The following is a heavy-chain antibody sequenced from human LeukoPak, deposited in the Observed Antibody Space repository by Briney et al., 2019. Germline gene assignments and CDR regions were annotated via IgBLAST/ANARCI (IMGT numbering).Heavy chain of an antibody. J-gene: IGHJ4*02. V-gene: IGHV3-48*01. CDR1: RFTFSSYS. CDR3: ARGTRRYYDSSGSIPDY. CDR2: ISSSSSTI. D-gene: IGHD3-22*01. Sequence: GGSLRLSCAGSRFTFSSYSMNWVRQAPGKGLEWVSYISSSSSTIYYADSVKGRFTISRDNAKNSLYLQMNSLRAEDTAVYYCARGTRRYYDSSGSIPDYWGQGTLVTVSS.